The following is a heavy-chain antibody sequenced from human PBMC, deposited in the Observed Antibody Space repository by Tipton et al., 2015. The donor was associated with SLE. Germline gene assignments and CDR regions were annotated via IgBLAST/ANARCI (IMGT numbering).Heavy chain of an antibody. CDR3: VKDTPRQPFDY. V-gene: IGHV3-69-1*01. J-gene: IGHJ4*02. Sequence: SLRLSCAASGFIFNDYCIHWVRQAPGKGLEWVSSFDSNGITKYADSLEGRFTISRDNSKNTLSLQMNSLRPEDTAVYYCVKDTPRQPFDYWGQGILVTVST. D-gene: IGHD2-15*01. CDR1: GFIFNDYC. CDR2: FDSNGIT.